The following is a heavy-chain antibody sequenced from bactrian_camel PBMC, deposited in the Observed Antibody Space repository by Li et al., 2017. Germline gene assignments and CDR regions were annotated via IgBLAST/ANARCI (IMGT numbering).Heavy chain of an antibody. J-gene: IGHJ4*01. CDR3: AHDLARCYSGSWLIADLN. Sequence: HVQLVESGGGAVQPGGSLRLSCAASGWPYERYCMGWFRQAPGQGREGVATIYTGGGGANYAGSVKGRFTISQGNAKNTIYLQMNSLKPEDTAMYYCAHDLARCYSGSWLIADLNWGQGTQVTVS. CDR2: IYTGGGGA. V-gene: IGHV3S1*01. CDR1: GWPYERYC. D-gene: IGHD3*01.